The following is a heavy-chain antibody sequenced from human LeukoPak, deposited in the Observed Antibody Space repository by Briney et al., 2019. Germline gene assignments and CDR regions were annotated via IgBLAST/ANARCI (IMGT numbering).Heavy chain of an antibody. CDR2: IYYSGST. Sequence: SETLSLTCTVSGGSISSGAYYWHWIRQHPGKGLEWIGNIYYSGSTSYNPSLKSRPTISVDPSKTQFSLKLSSVTAADTAVYYCARDSSGYQRAAFDIWGQGTVVTVSS. CDR1: GGSISSGAYY. D-gene: IGHD3-22*01. CDR3: ARDSSGYQRAAFDI. V-gene: IGHV4-31*03. J-gene: IGHJ3*02.